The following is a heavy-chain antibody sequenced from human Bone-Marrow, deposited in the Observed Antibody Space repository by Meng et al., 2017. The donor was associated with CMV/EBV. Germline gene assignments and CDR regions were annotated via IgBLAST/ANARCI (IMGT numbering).Heavy chain of an antibody. Sequence: GESLKISCAASGFTFSSYAMSWVRQAPGKGLEWVSSISSSSSYIYYADSVKGRFTISRDNAKNSLYLQMNSLRAEDTAVYYCARDRIAARGALFDPWGQGTLVTVSS. CDR2: ISSSSSYI. V-gene: IGHV3-21*01. D-gene: IGHD6-6*01. CDR1: GFTFSSYA. CDR3: ARDRIAARGALFDP. J-gene: IGHJ5*02.